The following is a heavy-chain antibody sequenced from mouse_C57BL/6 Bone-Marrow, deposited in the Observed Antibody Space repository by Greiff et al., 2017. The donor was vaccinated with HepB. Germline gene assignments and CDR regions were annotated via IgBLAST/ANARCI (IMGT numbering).Heavy chain of an antibody. V-gene: IGHV2-2*01. CDR1: GFSLTSYG. CDR2: IWSGGST. J-gene: IGHJ4*01. CDR3: ARRITTVVASYYYAMDY. Sequence: VKLMESGPGLVQPSQSLSITCTVSGFSLTSYGVHWVRQSPGKGLEWLGVIWSGGSTDYNAAFISRLSISKDNSKSQVFFKMNSLQADDTAIYYCARRITTVVASYYYAMDYWGQGTSVTVSS. D-gene: IGHD1-1*01.